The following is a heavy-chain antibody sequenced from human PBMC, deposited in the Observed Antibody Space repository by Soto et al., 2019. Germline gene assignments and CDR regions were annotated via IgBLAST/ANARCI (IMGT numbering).Heavy chain of an antibody. Sequence: GGSLRLSCAVSGFTFSDYYMTWIRQAPGRGLEWVSYISISTSHTNYAVFVKGLFTFSRDNAKNSLFLQMNSLRAEDTAVYYCARGRGAAADYFDFWGQGTLVTVSS. V-gene: IGHV3-11*05. D-gene: IGHD6-13*01. CDR3: ARGRGAAADYFDF. CDR2: ISISTSHT. J-gene: IGHJ4*02. CDR1: GFTFSDYY.